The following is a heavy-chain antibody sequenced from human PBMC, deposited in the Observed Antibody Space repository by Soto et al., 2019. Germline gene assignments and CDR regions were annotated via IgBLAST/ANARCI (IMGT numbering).Heavy chain of an antibody. Sequence: KPSETLSLTCGVSGYSITSGYYWGWLRQPPGKGLEWIGSIYHSGSTYYNPSLKSRVTISEDTSKNQFSLKLGSVTAADTAVYYCARGGPWIAAAGSYGGSKEVTWFDPWGQGTLVTVSS. V-gene: IGHV4-38-2*01. J-gene: IGHJ5*02. D-gene: IGHD6-13*01. CDR3: ARGGPWIAAAGSYGGSKEVTWFDP. CDR2: IYHSGST. CDR1: GYSITSGYY.